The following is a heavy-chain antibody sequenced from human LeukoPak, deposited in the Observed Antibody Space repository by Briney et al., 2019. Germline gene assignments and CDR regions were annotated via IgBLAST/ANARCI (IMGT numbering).Heavy chain of an antibody. D-gene: IGHD6-13*01. CDR1: GGSISSYY. CDR3: ASIDMAAAGIFDY. CDR2: IYYSGST. Sequence: SETLSLTCTVSGGSISSYYWSWIRQPPGKGLEGIGYIYYSGSTNYNPSLKNRVTISVDTSKNQFSLKLSSVTAADTAVYYCASIDMAAAGIFDYWGQGTLVTVSS. V-gene: IGHV4-59*01. J-gene: IGHJ4*02.